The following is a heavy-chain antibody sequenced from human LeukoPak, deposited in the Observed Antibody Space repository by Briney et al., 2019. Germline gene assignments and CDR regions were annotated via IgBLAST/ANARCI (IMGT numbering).Heavy chain of an antibody. CDR1: GGSVSSGRYY. V-gene: IGHV4-61*01. CDR2: ISYSGST. CDR3: AREYSSSWAIFDY. J-gene: IGHJ4*02. Sequence: SETLSLTCTVSGGSVSSGRYYWSWFRQPPGKGLEWIGYISYSGSTNYSPSLKSRVTISVDTSKNQFSLKLSSVTAADTAVYYCAREYSSSWAIFDYWGQGTLVTVPS. D-gene: IGHD6-13*01.